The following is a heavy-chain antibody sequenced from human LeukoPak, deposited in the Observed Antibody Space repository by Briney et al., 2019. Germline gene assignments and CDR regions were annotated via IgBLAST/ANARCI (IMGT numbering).Heavy chain of an antibody. CDR3: AKAAFTSGWTTFDS. CDR1: GFTFSKYA. D-gene: IGHD6-19*01. CDR2: LGSSGPSVSST. J-gene: IGHJ4*02. V-gene: IGHV3-23*01. Sequence: GGSLRLSCAASGFTFSKYAMNWVRQAPGKGLEWVSGLGSSGPSVSSTYYAHSVKGRFTVSRDDSKNTLYLQMSSLRAEDTAVYYCAKAAFTSGWTTFDSWGQGTLVTVSS.